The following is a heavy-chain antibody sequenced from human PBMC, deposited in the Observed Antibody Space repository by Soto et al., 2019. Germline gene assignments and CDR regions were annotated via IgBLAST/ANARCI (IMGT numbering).Heavy chain of an antibody. CDR1: GFTFSSYA. CDR2: ITYDANNK. CDR3: TREGHSGSYLNDAFDV. D-gene: IGHD1-26*01. V-gene: IGHV3-30*03. J-gene: IGHJ3*01. Sequence: PGGSLRLSCAASGFTFSSYAISWVRQAPGKGLEWVSVITYDANNKYYADSVKGRFTISRDNSKNTLYPQMNSLRVEDTSVYYCTREGHSGSYLNDAFDVWGQGTMVTVSS.